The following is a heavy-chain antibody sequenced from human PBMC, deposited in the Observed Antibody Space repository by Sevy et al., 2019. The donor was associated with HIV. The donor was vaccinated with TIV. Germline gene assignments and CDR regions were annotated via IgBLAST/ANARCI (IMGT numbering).Heavy chain of an antibody. Sequence: GGSLRLSCAASGFTFDDYAMHWVRQAPGKGLEWVSGISWNSGSIGYADSVKGRFTISRDNAKNSLYLQMNSLRAEDTALYYCAKDLPDSDILTGYPGAFDYWGQGTLVTVSS. J-gene: IGHJ4*02. D-gene: IGHD3-9*01. CDR2: ISWNSGSI. CDR1: GFTFDDYA. V-gene: IGHV3-9*01. CDR3: AKDLPDSDILTGYPGAFDY.